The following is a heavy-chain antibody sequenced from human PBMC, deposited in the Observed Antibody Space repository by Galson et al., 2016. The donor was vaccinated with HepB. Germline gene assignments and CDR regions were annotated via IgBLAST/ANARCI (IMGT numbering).Heavy chain of an antibody. V-gene: IGHV3-7*04. CDR1: GFTFSNFW. D-gene: IGHD5-18*01. J-gene: IGHJ4*02. Sequence: SLRLSCAASGFTFSNFWMNWVRQAPGQGLEWVANIKGDGSQVYYVDSVKGRFSISRDNVENSLFLQMNSLRAEDTAVYFCARAQWIQARRVAYFDYWGQGALVTVSS. CDR3: ARAQWIQARRVAYFDY. CDR2: IKGDGSQV.